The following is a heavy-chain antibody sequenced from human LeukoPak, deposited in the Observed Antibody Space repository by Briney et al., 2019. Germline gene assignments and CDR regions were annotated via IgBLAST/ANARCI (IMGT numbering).Heavy chain of an antibody. Sequence: GGSLRLSCAASGFTFSDYYMSWIRQAPGKGLEWVSAISSSGGRTYYADSVKGRFTISRDNSKNTLFLQMNSLRAEDTAIYYCAKDRGYSYDFDYWGQGALVTVSS. CDR1: GFTFSDYY. J-gene: IGHJ4*02. V-gene: IGHV3-23*01. CDR2: ISSSGGRT. D-gene: IGHD5-18*01. CDR3: AKDRGYSYDFDY.